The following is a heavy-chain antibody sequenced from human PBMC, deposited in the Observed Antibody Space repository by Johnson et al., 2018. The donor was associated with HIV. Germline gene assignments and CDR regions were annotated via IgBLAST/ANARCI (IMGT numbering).Heavy chain of an antibody. CDR2: ISYDGSTK. CDR1: GFTFSNYA. Sequence: QVQLVESGGGVVQPGRSLRLSCAASGFTFSNYAMHWVRQAPGKGLEWVAVISYDGSTKYYADSVKGRFPISRDNCKNTLYLQRKSLRAEDTALYYCGNVGGSHDSVWGSYPGNWGQGTMVIVSS. V-gene: IGHV3-30*04. J-gene: IGHJ3*01. CDR3: GNVGGSHDSVWGSYPGN. D-gene: IGHD3-16*02.